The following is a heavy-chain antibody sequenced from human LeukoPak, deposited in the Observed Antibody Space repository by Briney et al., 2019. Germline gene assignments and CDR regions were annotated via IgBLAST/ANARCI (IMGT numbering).Heavy chain of an antibody. Sequence: SVKVSCKASGYTFTGYYMHWVRQAPGQGLEWMGWINPNSGGTNYAQKFQGRVTMTRDTSISTAYMELSRLRSDDTAVYYCAIDHLSGSCFYPWGQGTLVTVSS. V-gene: IGHV1-2*02. CDR1: GYTFTGYY. D-gene: IGHD1-26*01. CDR3: AIDHLSGSCFYP. J-gene: IGHJ5*02. CDR2: INPNSGGT.